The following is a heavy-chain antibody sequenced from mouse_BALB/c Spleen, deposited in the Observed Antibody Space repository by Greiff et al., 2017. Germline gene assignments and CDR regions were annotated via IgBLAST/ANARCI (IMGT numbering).Heavy chain of an antibody. CDR3: TRGYDGPFDY. D-gene: IGHD2-2*01. Sequence: LVESGAELVKPGASVKLSCKASGYTFTSYYMYWVKQRPGQGLEWIGEINPSNGGTNFNEKFKSKATLTVDKSSSTAYMQLSSLTSEDSAVYYCTRGYDGPFDYWGQGTTLTVSS. CDR1: GYTFTSYY. J-gene: IGHJ2*01. CDR2: INPSNGGT. V-gene: IGHV1S81*02.